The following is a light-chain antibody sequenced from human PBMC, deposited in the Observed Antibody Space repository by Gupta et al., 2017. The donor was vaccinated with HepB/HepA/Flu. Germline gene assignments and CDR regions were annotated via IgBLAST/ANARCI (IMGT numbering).Light chain of an antibody. CDR3: QQTFSAPYT. V-gene: IGKV1-39*01. CDR2: GTS. J-gene: IGKJ2*01. Sequence: PMPQSPSSLSASVGDRVTITCRASQNIGHNLNWYRHKPGKAPDLLIYGTSTLQSGVPSRFSGSGSGTDFTLTIDSLQLEDFATYYCQQTFSAPYTFGQGTRLEIK. CDR1: QNIGHN.